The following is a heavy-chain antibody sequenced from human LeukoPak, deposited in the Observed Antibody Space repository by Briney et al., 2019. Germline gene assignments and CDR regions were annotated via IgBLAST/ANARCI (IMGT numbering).Heavy chain of an antibody. D-gene: IGHD6-19*01. V-gene: IGHV5-51*01. CDR3: ARHRDSSGRGDYYYYMDV. CDR1: GYIFTSYW. Sequence: GGSLQISSKGSGYIFTSYWVGWVRHMPGKGLEWMGINFPGDSDTRYSPSFQGQVTISADKSISTAYLQWSSLKASDTAMYYCARHRDSSGRGDYYYYMDVWGKGTTVTVSS. J-gene: IGHJ6*03. CDR2: NFPGDSDT.